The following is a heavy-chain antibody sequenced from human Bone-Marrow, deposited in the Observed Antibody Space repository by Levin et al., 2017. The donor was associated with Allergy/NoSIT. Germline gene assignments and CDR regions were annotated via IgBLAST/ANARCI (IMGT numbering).Heavy chain of an antibody. CDR2: ISGGGSAT. CDR1: GFTFNNHA. Sequence: GESLKISCAASGFTFNNHAMSWVRQAPGKGLEWVSSISGGGSATYYADSVKGRFAISRDNSKNTLYLQMNSLRADDTAVYYCGKGPNIYSNYQNWFDPWGQGTLVTVSS. J-gene: IGHJ5*02. CDR3: GKGPNIYSNYQNWFDP. D-gene: IGHD4-11*01. V-gene: IGHV3-23*01.